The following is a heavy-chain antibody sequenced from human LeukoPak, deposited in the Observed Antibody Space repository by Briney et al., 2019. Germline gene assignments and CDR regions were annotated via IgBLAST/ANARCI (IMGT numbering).Heavy chain of an antibody. CDR1: GGSISSGGYY. V-gene: IGHV4-31*03. J-gene: IGHJ3*02. D-gene: IGHD3-3*01. CDR2: IYYSRST. CDR3: ARGGVGDQYYDFWSGYYTGDAFDI. Sequence: PSQTLSLTCTVSGGSISSGGYYWSWIRQHPGKGLEWIGYIYYSRSTYYNPSLKSRVTISVDTSKNQFSLKLSSVTAADTAVYYCARGGVGDQYYDFWSGYYTGDAFDIWGQGTMVTVSS.